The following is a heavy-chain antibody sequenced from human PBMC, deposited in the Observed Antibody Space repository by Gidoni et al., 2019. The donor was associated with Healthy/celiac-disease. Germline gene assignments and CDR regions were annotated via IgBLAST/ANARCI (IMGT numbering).Heavy chain of an antibody. D-gene: IGHD2-8*02. V-gene: IGHV1-46*01. Sequence: QVQLVQSGAEVTKPGASVKVSCKASGYTFTSYYMHWVRQAPGQGLEWMGIINPSGGSTSYAQKFQGRVTMTRDTSTSTVYMELSSLRSEDTAVYYCARGDIVLVVYAGFDYWGQGTLVTVSS. CDR3: ARGDIVLVVYAGFDY. CDR1: GYTFTSYY. J-gene: IGHJ4*02. CDR2: INPSGGST.